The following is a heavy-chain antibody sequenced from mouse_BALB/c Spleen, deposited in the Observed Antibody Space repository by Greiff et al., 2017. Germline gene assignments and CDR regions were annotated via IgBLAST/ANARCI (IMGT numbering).Heavy chain of an antibody. Sequence: EVHLVESGGGLVKPGGSLKLSCAASGFTFSDYYMYWVRQTPEKRLEWVATISDGGSYTYYPDSVKGRFTISRDNAKNNLYLQMSSLKSEDTAMYYCARDSDYYGPMDYWGQGTSVTVSS. J-gene: IGHJ4*01. CDR2: ISDGGSYT. CDR3: ARDSDYYGPMDY. CDR1: GFTFSDYY. V-gene: IGHV5-4*02. D-gene: IGHD1-2*01.